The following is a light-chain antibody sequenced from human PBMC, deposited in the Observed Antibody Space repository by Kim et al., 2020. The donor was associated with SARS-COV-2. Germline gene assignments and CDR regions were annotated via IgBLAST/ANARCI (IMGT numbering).Light chain of an antibody. V-gene: IGKV3-11*01. CDR1: QSVSSY. CDR3: QQRSNWPRT. Sequence: EIVLTQSPATLSLSPGERATLSCRASQSVSSYLAWYQQKPGQAPRLLIYDASNRATGIPARFSGSGSWTDFTLTISSLEPEDFAVYYCQQRSNWPRTFGQGTKVDIK. CDR2: DAS. J-gene: IGKJ1*01.